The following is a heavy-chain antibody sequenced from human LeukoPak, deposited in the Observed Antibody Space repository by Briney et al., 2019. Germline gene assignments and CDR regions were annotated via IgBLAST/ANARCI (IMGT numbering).Heavy chain of an antibody. CDR3: AIISDYSDWFDP. CDR1: GGSISSYY. D-gene: IGHD4-11*01. J-gene: IGHJ5*02. CDR2: IYYSGST. V-gene: IGHV4-59*01. Sequence: PSETLSLTCTVSGGSISSYYWSWIRQPPGEGLEWIGYIYYSGSTNYNPSLKSRVTISVDTSKNQFSLKLSSVTAADTAVYYCAIISDYSDWFDPWGQGTLVTVSS.